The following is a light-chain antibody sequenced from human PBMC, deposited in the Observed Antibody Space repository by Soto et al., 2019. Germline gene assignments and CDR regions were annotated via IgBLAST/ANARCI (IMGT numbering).Light chain of an antibody. Sequence: QSVLTQPDSVSGSPGQSITISCTGTSSDVGGYNYVSWYQQHPGKAPKLMIYDVSNRPSGVSNRFSGSKSGNTASLTISGLQAEDEADYYCSSYTSSSTPPPYVFGTGTKLTVL. CDR2: DVS. V-gene: IGLV2-14*01. CDR1: SSDVGGYNY. J-gene: IGLJ1*01. CDR3: SSYTSSSTPPPYV.